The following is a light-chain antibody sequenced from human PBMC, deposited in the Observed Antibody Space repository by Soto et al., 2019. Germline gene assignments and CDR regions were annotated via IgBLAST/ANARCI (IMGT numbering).Light chain of an antibody. J-gene: IGKJ4*01. V-gene: IGKV3-11*01. CDR3: QQRSNWLT. CDR2: DAS. Sequence: EIGVTQSPATLSLSPGERATLSCRASQSVSSYLAWYQQKPGQAPRLLIYDASNRATGIPARFSGSGSGTDFTLTISSLEPEDFAVYYCQQRSNWLTFGGGTKVEIK. CDR1: QSVSSY.